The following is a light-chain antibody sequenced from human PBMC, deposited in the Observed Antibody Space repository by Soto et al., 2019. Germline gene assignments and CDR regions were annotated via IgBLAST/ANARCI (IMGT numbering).Light chain of an antibody. Sequence: EIVLTQSPGTLSLSPWERATRSCXASQSVSNSYLAWYQQKPGQAPRLRSDGASNRATGIPDRFSGSGSGTDFTLTSSRLEPEDFAVYYCQQYGSSPRTFGQGTKVDI. J-gene: IGKJ1*01. CDR2: GAS. CDR1: QSVSNSY. CDR3: QQYGSSPRT. V-gene: IGKV3-20*01.